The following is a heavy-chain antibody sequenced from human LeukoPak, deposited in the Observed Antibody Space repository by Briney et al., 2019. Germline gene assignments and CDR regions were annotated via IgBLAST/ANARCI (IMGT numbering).Heavy chain of an antibody. V-gene: IGHV1-2*04. Sequence: ASVKVSCKASGYTFTGYYMHWVRQAPGQGLEWMGWINPNSGGTNYAQKFQGWVTMTRDTSISTAYMELSRLRSDDTAMYYCARGDSSSWGWFDPWGQGTLVTVSS. CDR3: ARGDSSSWGWFDP. D-gene: IGHD6-13*01. CDR1: GYTFTGYY. J-gene: IGHJ5*02. CDR2: INPNSGGT.